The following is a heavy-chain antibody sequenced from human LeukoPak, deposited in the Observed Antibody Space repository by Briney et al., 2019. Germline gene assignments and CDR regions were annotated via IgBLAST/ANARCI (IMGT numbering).Heavy chain of an antibody. V-gene: IGHV3-23*01. CDR3: AKVRVRDMMVVTIGFDY. CDR2: ISGSGGST. Sequence: GGSLRLSCAASGFTFSSYAMSWVRQAPGKGLEWVSAISGSGGSTYYADSVKGRFTISRDNSKNTLYLQMNSLRAEDTAVYYCAKVRVRDMMVVTIGFDYWGQGTLVTVSS. CDR1: GFTFSSYA. D-gene: IGHD3-22*01. J-gene: IGHJ4*02.